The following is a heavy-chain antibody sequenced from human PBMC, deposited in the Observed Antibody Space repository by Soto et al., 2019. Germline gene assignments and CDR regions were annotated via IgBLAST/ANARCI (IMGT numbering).Heavy chain of an antibody. D-gene: IGHD6-13*01. CDR2: ISGIGGST. CDR1: GFTFTDYA. CDR3: ARGSSGYISSWYYFDY. J-gene: IGHJ4*02. Sequence: EVQLLESGGGLVQPGGSLRLSCAASGFTFTDYALSWVRQAPGKGLEWVATISGIGGSTYLADSVKGRLSISRDNSKNTVSLLMNSLRAEDTAVYFCARGSSGYISSWYYFDYWGRGTLVTGSS. V-gene: IGHV3-23*01.